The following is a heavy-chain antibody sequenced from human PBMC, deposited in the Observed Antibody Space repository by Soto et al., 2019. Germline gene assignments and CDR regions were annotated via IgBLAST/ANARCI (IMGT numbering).Heavy chain of an antibody. CDR2: KYXRRST. Sequence: SXTXSHTCTVSGESISSYYCCWIRQPPGKGMEWIGYKYXRRSTXYNTHLKRRVTXLVVTLKXXFPLELSSVTAADNAVYYCARTDSGSYGDLFDYWGDGALVTVFS. CDR3: ARTDSGSYGDLFDY. D-gene: IGHD1-26*01. V-gene: IGHV4-59*01. J-gene: IGHJ4*01. CDR1: GESISSYY.